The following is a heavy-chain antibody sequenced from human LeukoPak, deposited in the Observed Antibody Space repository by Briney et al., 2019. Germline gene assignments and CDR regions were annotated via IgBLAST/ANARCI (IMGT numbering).Heavy chain of an antibody. CDR1: GYSISSGYY. D-gene: IGHD6-13*01. CDR2: INHSGST. Sequence: PSETLSLTCTVSGYSISSGYYWAWLRQSPGKGLEWIGEINHSGSTNYNPSLKSRVTISVDTSKNQFSLKLSSVTAADTAVYYCARHRRYSSSWPLDYWGQGTLVTVSS. J-gene: IGHJ4*02. CDR3: ARHRRYSSSWPLDY. V-gene: IGHV4-38-2*02.